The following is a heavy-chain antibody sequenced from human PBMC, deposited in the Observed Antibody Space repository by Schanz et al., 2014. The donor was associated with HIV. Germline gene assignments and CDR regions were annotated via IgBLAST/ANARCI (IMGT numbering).Heavy chain of an antibody. CDR1: GFTFRTHG. V-gene: IGHV3-30*03. D-gene: IGHD3-22*01. Sequence: QVQLGESGGGVVQPGRALRLSCAASGFTFRTHGIHWVRPAPAKGLGGVAETPYEGRIKEDADSVKGRFAISRDNSKNTVYLQMNSLRGEDSAVYYCAVTFIVVGSLATNGMDVWGQGTTVTVSS. CDR2: TPYEGRIK. CDR3: AVTFIVVGSLATNGMDV. J-gene: IGHJ6*02.